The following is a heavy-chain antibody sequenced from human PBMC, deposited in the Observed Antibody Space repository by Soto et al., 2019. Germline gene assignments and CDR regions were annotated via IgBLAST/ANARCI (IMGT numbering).Heavy chain of an antibody. J-gene: IGHJ4*02. Sequence: QVHLVQSGAEVKKPGASVKVSCKGSGYAFTTYGITWVRQAPGQGLAGMGWISAHNGNTNYAQKLQGRVTVTRATSTSTAYMELRSLRSDDTAVYDCARGRYGEYWGQGALVTVSS. D-gene: IGHD3-10*01. CDR1: GYAFTTYG. V-gene: IGHV1-18*01. CDR3: ARGRYGEY. CDR2: ISAHNGNT.